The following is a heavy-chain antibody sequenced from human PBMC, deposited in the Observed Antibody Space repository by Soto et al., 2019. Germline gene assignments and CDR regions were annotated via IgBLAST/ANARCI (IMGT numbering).Heavy chain of an antibody. CDR3: AKAKGSYGYLPDYYYGMDV. V-gene: IGHV3-23*01. D-gene: IGHD5-18*01. Sequence: EVQLLESGGGLVQPGGSLRLSCAASGFTFSSYAMSWVRQAPGKGLEWVSAISGSGGSTYYADSVKGRFTISRDNSKNTLYLQINSLRAEDTAVYYCAKAKGSYGYLPDYYYGMDVWGQGTTVTVSS. CDR1: GFTFSSYA. CDR2: ISGSGGST. J-gene: IGHJ6*02.